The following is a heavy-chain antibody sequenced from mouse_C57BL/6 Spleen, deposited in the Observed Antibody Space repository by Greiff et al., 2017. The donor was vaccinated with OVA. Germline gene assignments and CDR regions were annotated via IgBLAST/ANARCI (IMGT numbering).Heavy chain of an antibody. V-gene: IGHV1-53*01. CDR3: ARCDYYWYFDV. D-gene: IGHD2-4*01. CDR1: GYTFTSYW. J-gene: IGHJ1*03. CDR2: INPSNGGT. Sequence: QVQLQQPGTELVKPGASVKLSCKASGYTFTSYWMHWVQQRPGQGLEWIGNINPSNGGTNYNEKFKSKATLTVDKSSSTAYMQLSSLTAEDSAVFYCARCDYYWYFDVWGTGTTVTVSS.